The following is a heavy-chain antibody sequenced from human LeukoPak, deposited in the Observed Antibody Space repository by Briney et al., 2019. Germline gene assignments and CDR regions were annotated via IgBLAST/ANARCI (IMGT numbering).Heavy chain of an antibody. D-gene: IGHD3-10*01. CDR3: AREGGNYYGSFQNWFDP. CDR2: IYYSGST. CDR1: GGSISSYY. J-gene: IGHJ5*02. V-gene: IGHV4-59*01. Sequence: PSETLSLTCTVSGGSISSYYWSWIRQPPGKGLEWIGYIYYSGSTNYNPSLKSRVTISVDTSKNQFSLKLSSVTAADTAVYYCAREGGNYYGSFQNWFDPWGQGTLVTVSS.